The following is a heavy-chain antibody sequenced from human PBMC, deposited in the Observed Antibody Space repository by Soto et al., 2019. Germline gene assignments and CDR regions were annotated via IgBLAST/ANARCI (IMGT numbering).Heavy chain of an antibody. D-gene: IGHD6-19*01. CDR1: GFTFSSYG. V-gene: IGHV3-30*18. Sequence: QVQLVESGGGVVQPGRSLRLSCAASGFTFSSYGMHWVRQAPGKGLEWVAVISYDGSNKYYADSVKGRFTISRDNSKNTLYLQMNSLRAEDTAVYYCAKDLSSGCERYYFEYWGQGTLVTVS. J-gene: IGHJ4*02. CDR2: ISYDGSNK. CDR3: AKDLSSGCERYYFEY.